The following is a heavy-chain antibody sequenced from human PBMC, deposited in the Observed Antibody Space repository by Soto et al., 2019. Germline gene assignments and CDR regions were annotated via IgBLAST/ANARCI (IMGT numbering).Heavy chain of an antibody. CDR1: GFTFSSYW. CDR2: NNSDGSST. CDR3: ARMWAVAGLYYYYGMDV. V-gene: IGHV3-74*01. D-gene: IGHD6-19*01. Sequence: EVQLVESGGGLVQPGGSLRLSYAASGFTFSSYWMHWVRQAPGEGLVWVSRNNSDGSSTSYADSVKGRFTISRDNAKNTLYLQMNILRAEDTAVYYCARMWAVAGLYYYYGMDVWGQGTTVTVSS. J-gene: IGHJ6*02.